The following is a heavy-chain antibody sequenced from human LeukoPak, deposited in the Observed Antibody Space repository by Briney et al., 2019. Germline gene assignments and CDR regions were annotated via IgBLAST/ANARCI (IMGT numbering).Heavy chain of an antibody. J-gene: IGHJ4*02. Sequence: PGGSLRLSCTTSGFTFGDNAMSWFRQAPGKGLEWVGFIRSKTYSGTTEYAVSVKGRFTISRDDSKSVAFLQMSSLKSEDTAVYYCTRGPIQFDYWGQGTLVTVSS. CDR1: GFTFGDNA. CDR3: TRGPIQFDY. V-gene: IGHV3-49*03. D-gene: IGHD5-18*01. CDR2: IRSKTYSGTT.